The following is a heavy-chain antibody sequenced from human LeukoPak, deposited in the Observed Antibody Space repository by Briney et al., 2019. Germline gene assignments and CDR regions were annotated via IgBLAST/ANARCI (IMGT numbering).Heavy chain of an antibody. CDR1: GFTFSSYS. Sequence: PGGSLRLSCAASGFTFSSYSMNWVRQAPGKGLEWVSYISSSSSTIYYADSVKGRFTISRDNAKNSLYLQMNSLRAEDTALYYCAKGGNYQDFQHWGQGTLVTVSS. CDR3: AKGGNYQDFQH. J-gene: IGHJ1*01. CDR2: ISSSSSTI. V-gene: IGHV3-48*04. D-gene: IGHD4-23*01.